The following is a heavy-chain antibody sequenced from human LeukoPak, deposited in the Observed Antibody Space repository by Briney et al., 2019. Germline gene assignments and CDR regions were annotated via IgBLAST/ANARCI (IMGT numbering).Heavy chain of an antibody. CDR3: AKDPIVGATRDDY. Sequence: TGGSLRLSCAASGFTFSSYAMSWVRQTPGKGLEWVSAISGSGGSTYYADSVKGRFTISRDNSKNTLYLQMNSLRAEDTAVYYCAKDPIVGATRDDYWGQGTLVTVSS. D-gene: IGHD1-26*01. J-gene: IGHJ4*02. CDR1: GFTFSSYA. CDR2: ISGSGGST. V-gene: IGHV3-23*01.